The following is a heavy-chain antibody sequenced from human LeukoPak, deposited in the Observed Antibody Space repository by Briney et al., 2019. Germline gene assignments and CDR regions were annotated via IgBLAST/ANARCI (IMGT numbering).Heavy chain of an antibody. D-gene: IGHD4-17*01. V-gene: IGHV3-7*01. Sequence: GGSLRLSCTASGSTFSTYWMTWVRQAPGKGLEWVAGINQDGSEKYFVDSMKGRSTISRDNAKNSLYLQMNSLRAEDTAVYYCARGHYGDYAWRPGALVTVSS. CDR1: GSTFSTYW. CDR2: INQDGSEK. J-gene: IGHJ5*02. CDR3: ARGHYGDYA.